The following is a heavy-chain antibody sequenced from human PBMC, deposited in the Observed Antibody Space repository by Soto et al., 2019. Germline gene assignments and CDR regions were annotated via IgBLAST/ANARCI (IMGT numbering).Heavy chain of an antibody. Sequence: QVQIQQWGAGLLKHSETLSLTCAVYGGSFSGYYWSWIRQPPGKGLEWIGEINHNGSTNYNPALKRPVTISGDTSKNQFSLKLSSVTAADTAVYYWARRDTEWYDSSGIDYWGQGTLVTVSS. J-gene: IGHJ4*02. CDR2: INHNGST. V-gene: IGHV4-34*01. CDR3: ARRDTEWYDSSGIDY. CDR1: GGSFSGYY. D-gene: IGHD3-22*01.